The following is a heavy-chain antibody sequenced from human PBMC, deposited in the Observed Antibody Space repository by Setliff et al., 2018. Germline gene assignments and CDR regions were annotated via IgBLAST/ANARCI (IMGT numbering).Heavy chain of an antibody. V-gene: IGHV4-39*07. J-gene: IGHJ5*02. CDR3: ARDRFRGLHSTPRWSDP. D-gene: IGHD4-4*01. CDR1: GGSISSGDYY. CDR2: INHSGST. Sequence: SETLSLTCTISGGSISSGDYYWSWIRQPPGKGLEWIGEINHSGSTNYNPSLKSRVTISVDTSKNQFSLKLSSVTAADTAVYYCARDRFRGLHSTPRWSDPWGQGTLVTVSS.